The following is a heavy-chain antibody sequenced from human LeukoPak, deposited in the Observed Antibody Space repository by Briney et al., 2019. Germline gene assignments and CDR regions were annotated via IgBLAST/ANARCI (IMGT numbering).Heavy chain of an antibody. CDR1: GGSISSSSYY. D-gene: IGHD5-12*01. J-gene: IGHJ4*02. CDR2: IYYSGST. CDR3: ARRGAPRGYSGYDSFGGPYYFDY. V-gene: IGHV4-61*05. Sequence: SETLSLTCTVSGGSISSSSYYWGWIRQPPGKGLEWIGYIYYSGSTNYNPSLKSRVTISVDTSKNQFSLKLSSVTAADTAVYYCARRGAPRGYSGYDSFGGPYYFDYWGQGTLVTVSS.